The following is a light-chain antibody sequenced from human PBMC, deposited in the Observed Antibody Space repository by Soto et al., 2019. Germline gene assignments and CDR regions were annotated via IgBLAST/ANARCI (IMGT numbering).Light chain of an antibody. J-gene: IGKJ4*01. CDR1: QTLLYRNGNNY. CDR3: MQALQSPAT. CDR2: LAS. Sequence: DIVMTQSPLSLPVTPGESASISCRSSQTLLYRNGNNYLNWYLQKPGQSPQLLIFLASTRASGVPERFSGSGSGTDFTLRISGVEAEDVGVYYCMQALQSPATFGGGTKVEIK. V-gene: IGKV2-28*01.